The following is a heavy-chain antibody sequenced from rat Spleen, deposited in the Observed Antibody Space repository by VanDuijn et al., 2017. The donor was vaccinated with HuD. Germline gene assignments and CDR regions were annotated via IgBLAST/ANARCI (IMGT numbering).Heavy chain of an antibody. CDR2: ISSAGRAT. Sequence: EVQLVEFVGGLVHPGRSLIFSFAASFFTFRAYGMALVLPAPAKGLEWVATISSAGRATYFLSSVTGRFTISRDNAKRTLFLQMDSLRSEDTATYYCVGAGYLRDWYFDFWGPGTMVTVSS. V-gene: IGHV5-29*01. D-gene: IGHD2-2*01. J-gene: IGHJ1*01. CDR3: VGAGYLRDWYFDF. CDR1: FFTFRAYG.